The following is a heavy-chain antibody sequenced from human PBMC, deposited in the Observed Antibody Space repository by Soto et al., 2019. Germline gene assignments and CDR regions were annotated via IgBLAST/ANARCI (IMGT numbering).Heavy chain of an antibody. CDR1: GFIFSDQY. CDR2: IRKKVNSYTT. J-gene: IGHJ2*01. V-gene: IGHV3-72*01. Sequence: EMQLVESGGRLVQPGGSLRLSCAASGFIFSDQYMDWVHQAPGKGLEWVGRIRKKVNSYTTEYAASVKGRFTVSRDDSKNSLYLQMNSLKTEDTAIYYCARDLGGAPYVDLWGRGTLVTVSS. CDR3: ARDLGGAPYVDL. D-gene: IGHD3-16*01.